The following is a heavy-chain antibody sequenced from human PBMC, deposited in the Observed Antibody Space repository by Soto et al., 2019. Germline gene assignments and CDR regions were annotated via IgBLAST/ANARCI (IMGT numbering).Heavy chain of an antibody. CDR3: ALRSMAVVPEY. J-gene: IGHJ4*01. CDR2: LYYGRSA. D-gene: IGHD3-22*01. Sequence: QVQLQESGPGLVKPSETLSLTCAVSGDSISSYYCLWIRQPPGKGLESIGYLYYGRSANYNPSLKSRVTFPVDTSTNQCSLTLSSMTAADTDVYYCALRSMAVVPEYWGHGTLVTVSS. CDR1: GDSISSYY. V-gene: IGHV4-59*01.